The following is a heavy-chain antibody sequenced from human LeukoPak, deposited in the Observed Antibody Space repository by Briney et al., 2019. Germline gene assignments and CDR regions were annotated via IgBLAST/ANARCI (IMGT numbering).Heavy chain of an antibody. CDR2: IHHNGNT. CDR1: GASIRSGPYY. D-gene: IGHD3-22*01. V-gene: IGHV4-39*01. Sequence: PSETLSLTCTVSGASIRSGPYYWSWIRQPPGKGLEWIGSIHHNGNTYYNPSLESRVTISVDTSKSQISLHLSSLTAADTAMYYCASLHYYDSSGSYYAYFDYWGQGTLVTVSS. J-gene: IGHJ4*02. CDR3: ASLHYYDSSGSYYAYFDY.